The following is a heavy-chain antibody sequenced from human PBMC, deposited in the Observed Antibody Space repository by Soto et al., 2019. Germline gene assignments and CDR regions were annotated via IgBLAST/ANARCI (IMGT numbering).Heavy chain of an antibody. CDR1: GFTFSSYA. Sequence: EVQLLESGGGLVQPGGSLRLSCAASASGFTFSSYAMIWVRQAPGKGLEWLSTISGGANITYYADSVKGRFTISRDISKNTLFLQMLGPRAEDTAVYFCAKSTVVPAPIDYWGQGTLVTVSS. J-gene: IGHJ4*02. V-gene: IGHV3-23*01. D-gene: IGHD2-2*01. CDR3: AKSTVVPAPIDY. CDR2: ISGGANIT.